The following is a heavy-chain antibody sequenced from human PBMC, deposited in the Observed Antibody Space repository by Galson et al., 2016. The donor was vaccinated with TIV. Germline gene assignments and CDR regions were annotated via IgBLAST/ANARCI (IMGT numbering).Heavy chain of an antibody. CDR1: GYTFTDYG. V-gene: IGHV1-18*01. CDR2: ISGYSGNT. J-gene: IGHJ4*02. D-gene: IGHD1-26*01. Sequence: SVKVSCKASGYTFTDYGISWVRQAPGQGLEWMGWISGYSGNTNNAQKFQGRVTLTTNTSTRTAYMELKSLRSDDTAVDYWARDRMSPRVGATQDFWGQGTLVSVSS. CDR3: ARDRMSPRVGATQDF.